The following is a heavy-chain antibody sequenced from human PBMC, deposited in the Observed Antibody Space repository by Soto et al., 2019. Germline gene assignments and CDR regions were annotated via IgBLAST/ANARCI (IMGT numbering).Heavy chain of an antibody. D-gene: IGHD1-1*01. CDR3: AKATATSGGAFEI. V-gene: IGHV3-23*01. CDR2: ILVGGST. CDR1: GFICSSYD. Sequence: VGSLRLSCAVSGFICSSYDMSWVRQAPGKGLEWVSTILVGGSTHYEDSVKGRFTISRDTSKNTVYLQMNSLTAGDTAFYYCAKATATSGGAFEIYGQGTMVTVSS. J-gene: IGHJ3*02.